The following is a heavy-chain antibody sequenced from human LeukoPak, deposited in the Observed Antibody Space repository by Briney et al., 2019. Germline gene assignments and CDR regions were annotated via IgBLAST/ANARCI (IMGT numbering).Heavy chain of an antibody. J-gene: IGHJ3*02. D-gene: IGHD3-10*01. Sequence: SETLSLTCTVSGGSISSYYWGWIRQPPGKGLEWIGSIYYSGSTYYNPSLKSRVTISVDTSKNQFSLKLSSVTAADTAVYYCARATGSYHDSFDIWGQGTMVTVSS. V-gene: IGHV4-39*01. CDR3: ARATGSYHDSFDI. CDR1: GGSISSYY. CDR2: IYYSGST.